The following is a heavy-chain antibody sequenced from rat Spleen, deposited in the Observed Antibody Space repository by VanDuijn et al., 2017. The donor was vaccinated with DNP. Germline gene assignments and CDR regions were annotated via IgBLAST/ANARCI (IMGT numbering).Heavy chain of an antibody. Sequence: EVQLVESGGGLVQPGRSLKLSCAASGFTFSDYNMAWVRQAPKKGLEWVATISYDGSSTYYRDSVKGRFTISRDNAKSTLYLQMDSLRSEDTATYYCARQNYGSFAYWGQGTLVTVSS. D-gene: IGHD1-11*01. CDR2: ISYDGSST. CDR1: GFTFSDYN. J-gene: IGHJ3*01. V-gene: IGHV5-7*01. CDR3: ARQNYGSFAY.